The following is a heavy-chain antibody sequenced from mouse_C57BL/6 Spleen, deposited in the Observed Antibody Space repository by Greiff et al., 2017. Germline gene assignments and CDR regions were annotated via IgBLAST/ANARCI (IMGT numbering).Heavy chain of an antibody. V-gene: IGHV1-59*01. D-gene: IGHD1-1*01. CDR1: GYTFTSYW. Sequence: QVQLQQPGAELVRPGTSVKLSCKASGYTFTSYWMHWVKQRPGQGLEWIGVIDPSDSYTNYNQKFKGKATLTVDTSSSTAYMQLSSLTSEDSAVYYCARRSSYESYFDYWGQGTTLTVSS. CDR3: ARRSSYESYFDY. J-gene: IGHJ2*01. CDR2: IDPSDSYT.